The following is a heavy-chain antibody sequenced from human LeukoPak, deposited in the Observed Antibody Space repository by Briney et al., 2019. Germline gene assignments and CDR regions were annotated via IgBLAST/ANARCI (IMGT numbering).Heavy chain of an antibody. D-gene: IGHD3-22*01. Sequence: ASVKVSCKASGYTFTSYAMNWVRQAPGQGLEWMGWINTNTGNTTYAQGFTGRVVFSLDTSVSTAYLWISTLKAEDTAVYYCAIANHTQGGGYYYYYYYYMDVWGKGTTVTVSS. CDR3: AIANHTQGGGYYYYYYYYMDV. CDR1: GYTFTSYA. CDR2: INTNTGNT. J-gene: IGHJ6*03. V-gene: IGHV7-4-1*02.